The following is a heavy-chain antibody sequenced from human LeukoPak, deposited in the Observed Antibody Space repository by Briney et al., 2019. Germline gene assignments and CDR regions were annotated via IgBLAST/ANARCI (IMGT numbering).Heavy chain of an antibody. D-gene: IGHD6-13*01. CDR2: INPSGGST. Sequence: ASVKVSCKASGYTFTSYYMHWVRQAPGQGLEWMGIINPSGGSTSYAQKFQGRVTMTRDTSTSTVYMELSSLRSEDTAVYYCARDVEGISAGGTIAYFDYWGQGTLLTVSS. V-gene: IGHV1-46*01. CDR1: GYTFTSYY. CDR3: ARDVEGISAGGTIAYFDY. J-gene: IGHJ4*02.